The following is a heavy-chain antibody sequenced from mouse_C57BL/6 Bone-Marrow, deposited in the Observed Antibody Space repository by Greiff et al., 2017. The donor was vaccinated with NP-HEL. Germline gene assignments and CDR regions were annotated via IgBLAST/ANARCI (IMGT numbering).Heavy chain of an antibody. CDR2: INPSSGYT. J-gene: IGHJ2*01. CDR3: AVQLRLLY. CDR1: GYTFTSYT. V-gene: IGHV1-4*01. Sequence: VKLMESGAELARPGASVKMSCKASGYTFTSYTMHWVKQRPGQGLEWIGYINPSSGYTKYNQKFKDKATLTADKSSSTAYMQLSSLTSEDSAVYYCAVQLRLLYWGQGTTLTVSS. D-gene: IGHD3-2*02.